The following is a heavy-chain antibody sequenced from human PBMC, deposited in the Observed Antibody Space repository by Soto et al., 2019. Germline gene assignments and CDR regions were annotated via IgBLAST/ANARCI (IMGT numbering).Heavy chain of an antibody. J-gene: IGHJ6*02. CDR1: GFTVSSNY. D-gene: IGHD3-3*01. Sequence: GGSLRLSCAASGFTVSSNYMSWVRQAPGKGLEWVSVIYSGGSTYYADSVKGRFTISRDNSKNTLYLQMNSLRAEDTAVYYCARDNRITIFGVVTTPDGMDVWGQGTTVTVSS. CDR3: ARDNRITIFGVVTTPDGMDV. CDR2: IYSGGST. V-gene: IGHV3-53*01.